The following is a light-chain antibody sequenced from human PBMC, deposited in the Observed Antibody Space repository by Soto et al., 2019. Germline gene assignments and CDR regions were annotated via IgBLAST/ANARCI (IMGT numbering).Light chain of an antibody. CDR1: SSDVGGYIY. CDR3: CSYAGTGVDYYV. CDR2: EVS. Sequence: QSALTQPASVSGSPGQSITISCTGTSSDVGGYIYVSWYQQHPGKAPKLMIYEVSNRPSGVSNRFSGSKSGNTASLTISGLQAEDEADYYCCSYAGTGVDYYVFGSGTKLTVL. V-gene: IGLV2-14*01. J-gene: IGLJ1*01.